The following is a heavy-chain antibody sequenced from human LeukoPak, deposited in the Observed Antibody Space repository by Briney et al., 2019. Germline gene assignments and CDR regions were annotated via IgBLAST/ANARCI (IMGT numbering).Heavy chain of an antibody. D-gene: IGHD3-22*01. CDR3: ARECSGYLYYFEY. CDR1: GFSFSGYA. Sequence: GGSLRLSCATSGFSFSGYAMSWVRQAPGKGLEWVSAISESGGYTNYAGSVKGRFTVSRDNSKNTLSLQMNTLRAEDTAVYYCARECSGYLYYFEYWGQGTLVTVSS. CDR2: ISESGGYT. J-gene: IGHJ4*02. V-gene: IGHV3-23*01.